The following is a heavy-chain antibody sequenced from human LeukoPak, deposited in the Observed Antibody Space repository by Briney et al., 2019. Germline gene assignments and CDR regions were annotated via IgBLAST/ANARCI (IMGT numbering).Heavy chain of an antibody. CDR3: ARQSTVTKGVGYYYYYMDV. D-gene: IGHD4-17*01. V-gene: IGHV4-4*07. CDR1: GGSLSSYY. Sequence: PSETLSLTCTVSGGSLSSYYWSWIRQPAGKGLEWIGRIYTSGSTNYNPSLKSRVTMSVDTSKNQLSLKLSSVTAADTAVYYCARQSTVTKGVGYYYYYMDVWGKGTTVTVSS. CDR2: IYTSGST. J-gene: IGHJ6*03.